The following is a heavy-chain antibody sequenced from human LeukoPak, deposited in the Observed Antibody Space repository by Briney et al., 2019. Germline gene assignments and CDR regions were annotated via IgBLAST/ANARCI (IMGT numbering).Heavy chain of an antibody. CDR1: GFTFSSYA. V-gene: IGHV3-23*01. D-gene: IGHD3-10*01. CDR3: AKDQSTHGSGSYLPLDY. CDR2: ISGSGGST. Sequence: PGGSLRLSCAASGFTFSSYAMSWVRQAPGKGLEWVSAISGSGGSTYYADSVKGRFTISRDNSKNTLYLQMNSPRAEDTAVYYCAKDQSTHGSGSYLPLDYWGQGTLVTVSS. J-gene: IGHJ4*02.